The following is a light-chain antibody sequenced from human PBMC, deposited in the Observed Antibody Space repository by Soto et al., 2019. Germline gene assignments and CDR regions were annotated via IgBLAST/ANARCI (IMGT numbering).Light chain of an antibody. CDR2: TAS. J-gene: IGKJ2*01. CDR3: LQHHSYPYT. CDR1: QGIRND. V-gene: IGKV1-17*01. Sequence: DIQMTQSPSSLSASVGDRVSITCRASQGIRNDLGWYQLTPGQAPKRLIFTASTLERGVPSRFSSSGSGTEFTLTISSLQPEDFATYYCLQHHSYPYTSGQGTKLEIK.